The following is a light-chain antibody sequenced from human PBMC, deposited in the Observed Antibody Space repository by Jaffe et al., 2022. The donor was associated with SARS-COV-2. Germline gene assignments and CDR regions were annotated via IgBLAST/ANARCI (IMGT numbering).Light chain of an antibody. J-gene: IGKJ1*01. Sequence: DIQMTQSPSSLSASVGDRVTITCRASQSISSFLNWYQQKPGKAPKLLIYGASSLQGGVPSRFSGSGSGTDFTLTISSLQPEDFATYYCQQSYSTPQFGQGTKVEIK. CDR3: QQSYSTPQ. CDR1: QSISSF. CDR2: GAS. V-gene: IGKV1-39*01.